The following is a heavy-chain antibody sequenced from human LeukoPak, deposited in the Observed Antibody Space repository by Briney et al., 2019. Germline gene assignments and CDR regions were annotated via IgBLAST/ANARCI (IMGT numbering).Heavy chain of an antibody. CDR1: GGSFSGYY. D-gene: IGHD6-13*01. J-gene: IGHJ4*02. CDR2: INHSGST. CDR3: AREDSSSGGGDFDY. V-gene: IGHV4-34*01. Sequence: SETLSLTCAVYGGSFSGYYWSWIRQPPGKGLEWIGEINHSGSTNYNPSLKSRVTISVDTSKNQFSLKLSSVTAADTAVYYCAREDSSSGGGDFDYWGQGTLVTVSS.